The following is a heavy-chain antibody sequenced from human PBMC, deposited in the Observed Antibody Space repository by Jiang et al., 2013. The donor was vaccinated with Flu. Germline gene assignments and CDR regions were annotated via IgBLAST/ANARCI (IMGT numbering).Heavy chain of an antibody. CDR2: ISVYNGNT. CDR3: AVPTSMTMTTLSREYIDL. D-gene: IGHD4/OR15-4a*01. J-gene: IGHJ2*01. V-gene: IGHV1-18*01. Sequence: ITWVRQAPGQGLEWMGWISVYNGNTNYAQKLQGRVTMTTDTSTSTAYMELRSLRSDDTAMYYCAVPTSMTMTTLSREYIDLWGRGTLVTVSS.